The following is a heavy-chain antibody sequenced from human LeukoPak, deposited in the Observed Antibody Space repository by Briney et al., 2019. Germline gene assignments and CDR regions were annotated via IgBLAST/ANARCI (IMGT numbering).Heavy chain of an antibody. CDR3: AKDGGSSSAGDY. Sequence: GGSLRLSCAASGFTFSTYAMSWVRQAPGKGLEWVSAISGSGGTTFYADSVKGRFTISRDNSKNTLYLQMNSLRAEDTAVYYCAKDGGSSSAGDYWGQGTLVTVSS. J-gene: IGHJ4*02. CDR2: ISGSGGTT. V-gene: IGHV3-23*01. D-gene: IGHD6-13*01. CDR1: GFTFSTYA.